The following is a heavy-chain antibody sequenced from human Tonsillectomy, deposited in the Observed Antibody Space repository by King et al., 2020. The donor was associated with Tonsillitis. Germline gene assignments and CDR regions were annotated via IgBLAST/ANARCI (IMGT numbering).Heavy chain of an antibody. CDR1: GFTFSSYG. J-gene: IGHJ6*02. CDR3: AKDLQTSGGMDV. Sequence: QLVQSGGGVVQPGRSLRLSCAASGFTFSSYGMHWVRQAPGKGLEWVAVISDSGSNKYYADSVKGRFTISRDNSKNTLYLQMNSLRGEDTAVYYCAKDLQTSGGMDVWGQGTTVTVSS. CDR2: ISDSGSNK. V-gene: IGHV3-30*18. D-gene: IGHD3-10*01.